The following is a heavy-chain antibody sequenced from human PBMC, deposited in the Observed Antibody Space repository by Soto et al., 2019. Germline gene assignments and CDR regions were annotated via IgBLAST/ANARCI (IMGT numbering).Heavy chain of an antibody. J-gene: IGHJ6*02. CDR2: ISGYNGDT. D-gene: IGHD2-8*01. Sequence: ASVKVSCKASGYSFTTYGISWVRQAPGQGLEWMGWISGYNGDTNNAQKFQDRVTMTIDRSTTTAYLELRSLTSDDTAVYYCAKNGHPPYYYYGMDVWGQGTTVTVAS. V-gene: IGHV1-18*01. CDR3: AKNGHPPYYYYGMDV. CDR1: GYSFTTYG.